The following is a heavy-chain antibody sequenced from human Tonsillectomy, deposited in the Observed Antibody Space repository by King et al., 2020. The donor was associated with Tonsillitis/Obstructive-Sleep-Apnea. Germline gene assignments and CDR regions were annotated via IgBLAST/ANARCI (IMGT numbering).Heavy chain of an antibody. CDR1: CGSFSGSY. D-gene: IGHD2-2*01. J-gene: IGHJ4*02. Sequence: VQLQQWGAGLFKPSETLSLTFAVYCGSFSGSYWIWIRQPPGKGLEWIVEINHIGGTNYNPPLKSRVTISLHTSKNQFSLMLNSVTAADTAVYHCARDKIVVLSVAIPSYFDYWGQGTLVTVSS. V-gene: IGHV4-34*01. CDR2: INHIGGT. CDR3: ARDKIVVLSVAIPSYFDY.